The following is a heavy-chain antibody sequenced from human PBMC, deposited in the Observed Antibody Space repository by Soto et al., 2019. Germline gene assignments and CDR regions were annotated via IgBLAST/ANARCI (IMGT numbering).Heavy chain of an antibody. CDR1: GGSISNYY. D-gene: IGHD4-4*01. Sequence: PSETLSLTCTVSGGSISNYYWSWIRQPPGKGLEWVGYIYYSGTTNYDPSLKSRVTISLNTSKNQFSLKLNSVTAADTAVYYCARSGTVTTFDYWGQGTLVTVSS. CDR2: IYYSGTT. CDR3: ARSGTVTTFDY. V-gene: IGHV4-59*01. J-gene: IGHJ4*02.